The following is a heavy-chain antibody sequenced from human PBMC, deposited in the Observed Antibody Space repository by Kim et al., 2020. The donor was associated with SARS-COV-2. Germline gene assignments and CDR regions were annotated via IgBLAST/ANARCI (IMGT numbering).Heavy chain of an antibody. CDR2: ISYDGSNK. J-gene: IGHJ6*02. CDR3: ARKRAGDSMDV. V-gene: IGHV3-30*04. D-gene: IGHD7-27*01. Sequence: GGSLRLSCAASGFTFSSYAMHWVRQAPGKGLEWVAVISYDGSNKYYADSVKGRFTISRDNSKNTLYLQMNSLRAEDTAVYYCARKRAGDSMDVWGQGTTVTVSS. CDR1: GFTFSSYA.